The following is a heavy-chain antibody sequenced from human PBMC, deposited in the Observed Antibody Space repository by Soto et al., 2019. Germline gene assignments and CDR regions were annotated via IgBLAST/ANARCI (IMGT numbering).Heavy chain of an antibody. V-gene: IGHV3-64*01. CDR1: GFTFSSYA. J-gene: IGHJ4*02. Sequence: VLLVESGGGLVQPGGSLRLSCAASGFTFSSYAMHWVRQAPGKGLEYVSAISSNGGSTHYANSVKGRFTTSRNNSKDSLYHHMGSLRAADMAVYYWARGPGYSFDYWGQGTLVTFSS. CDR2: ISSNGGST. D-gene: IGHD5-18*01. CDR3: ARGPGYSFDY.